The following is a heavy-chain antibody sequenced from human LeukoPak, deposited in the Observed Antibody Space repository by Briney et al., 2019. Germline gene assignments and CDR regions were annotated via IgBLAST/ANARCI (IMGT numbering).Heavy chain of an antibody. CDR2: IYPGDSDT. V-gene: IGHV5-51*01. CDR3: ARALVPAAIGINWFDH. CDR1: GYSFTSYW. D-gene: IGHD2-2*01. Sequence: GESLKISFQGSGYSFTSYWIGWVRPMPGKGLEWMGIIYPGDSDTRYSPSFQGQVTISADNSISTAYLQWSSLKASDTAMYYCARALVPAAIGINWFDHWGQGTLVTVSS. J-gene: IGHJ5*02.